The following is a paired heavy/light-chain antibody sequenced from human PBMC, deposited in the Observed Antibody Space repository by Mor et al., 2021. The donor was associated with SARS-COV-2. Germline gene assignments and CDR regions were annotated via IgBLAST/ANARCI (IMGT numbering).Light chain of an antibody. CDR1: QGISSY. V-gene: IGKV1-9*01. Sequence: DIQLTQSPSFLSASVGDRVTFTCRASQGISSYLAWYQQKPGKAPKLLIYAASTFQSGVPSRFSGSGSGTEFTLTISSLQPEDFATYYCQQVNIYPFTFGPGTTVDVK. J-gene: IGKJ3*01. CDR3: QQVNIYPFT. CDR2: AAS.
Heavy chain of an antibody. CDR1: GFTFSTYS. CDR2: LSSSATNI. CDR3: ARFEDYGDYASDY. V-gene: IGHV3-21*01. J-gene: IGHJ4*02. D-gene: IGHD4-17*01. Sequence: EVRLVESGGGLVKPGGSLRLSCAASGFTFSTYSMNWVRQAPGKGLEWVSSLSSSATNIFYADSVRGRFTISRDNAKNSLYLQMHSLRAEDTAVYYCARFEDYGDYASDYWGQGTLVTVSS.